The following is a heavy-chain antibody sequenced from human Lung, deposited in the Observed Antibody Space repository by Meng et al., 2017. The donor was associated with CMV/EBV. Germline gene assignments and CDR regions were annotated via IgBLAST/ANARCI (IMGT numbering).Heavy chain of an antibody. J-gene: IGHJ4*02. Sequence: ASVXVSCKASGYTFTNYYLHWVRQAPGQGLEWMGMINSRSGTTTYSQKFQGRISMTRDTSTSTVYLDLSSLRSEDSTVYYCAREEGSYDGSGAFDYWGQGTLVTVSS. D-gene: IGHD3-22*01. V-gene: IGHV1-46*01. CDR3: AREEGSYDGSGAFDY. CDR1: GYTFTNYY. CDR2: INSRSGTT.